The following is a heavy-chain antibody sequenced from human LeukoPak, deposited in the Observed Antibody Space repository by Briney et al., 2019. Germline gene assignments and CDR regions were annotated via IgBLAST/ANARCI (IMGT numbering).Heavy chain of an antibody. CDR1: GFTFSNAW. Sequence: GGSLRLSCAASGFTFSNAWMSWVRQAPGKGLEWVGRIKSKTDGGTTDYAAPVKGRFTISRDDSKNTLYLQMNSLKTEDTAVYYCTTVPVWGTYRYDFWGQGTLATVSS. D-gene: IGHD3-16*02. CDR2: IKSKTDGGTT. V-gene: IGHV3-15*01. CDR3: TTVPVWGTYRYDF. J-gene: IGHJ4*02.